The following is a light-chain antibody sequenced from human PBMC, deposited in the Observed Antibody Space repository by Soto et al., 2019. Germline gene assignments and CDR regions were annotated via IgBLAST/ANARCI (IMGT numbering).Light chain of an antibody. Sequence: DIQMTQSPSSLSASVGDRVTITCRATQRISSYLNWYQQKPGKAPKLLIYGASSLQSGVPSRFSGSGSGTDFTLTISSLQPEDFATYYCQQSYSTPHTGGQGTKV. V-gene: IGKV1-39*01. CDR3: QQSYSTPHT. CDR1: QRISSY. J-gene: IGKJ2*01. CDR2: GAS.